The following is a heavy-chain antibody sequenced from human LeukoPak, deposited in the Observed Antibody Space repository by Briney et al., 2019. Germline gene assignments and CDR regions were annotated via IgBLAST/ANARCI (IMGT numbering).Heavy chain of an antibody. J-gene: IGHJ4*02. CDR2: ISAYNGNT. Sequence: ASVKVSCKTSGYTFTSYAINWVRQAPGQGLEWMGWISAYNGNTNYAQKLQGRVTMTTDTSTSTAYVELRSLRSDDTAVYYCARMYYYGSGSPSNFDYWGQGTLVTVSS. D-gene: IGHD3-10*01. CDR1: GYTFTSYA. CDR3: ARMYYYGSGSPSNFDY. V-gene: IGHV1-18*01.